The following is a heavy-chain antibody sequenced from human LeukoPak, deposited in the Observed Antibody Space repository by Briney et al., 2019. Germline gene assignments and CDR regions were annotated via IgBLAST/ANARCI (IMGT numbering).Heavy chain of an antibody. D-gene: IGHD2-2*01. Sequence: SETLSLTCAVYGGSFSGYYWSWIRQPPGKGLEWIGEINHSGSTNYYPSLKSRVTISVDTSKNQFSLKLSSVTAADTAVYYCARFVVVPAAFGYYYYGMDVWGQGTTVTVSS. CDR1: GGSFSGYY. J-gene: IGHJ6*02. V-gene: IGHV4-34*01. CDR3: ARFVVVPAAFGYYYYGMDV. CDR2: INHSGST.